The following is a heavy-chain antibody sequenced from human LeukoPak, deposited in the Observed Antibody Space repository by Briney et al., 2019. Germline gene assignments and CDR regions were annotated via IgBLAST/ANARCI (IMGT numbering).Heavy chain of an antibody. J-gene: IGHJ3*02. CDR1: GGSISSYY. Sequence: SETLSLTCTVSGGSISSYYWSWIRQPPGKGLEWIGYIYYSGSINYNPSLKSRVTISVDTSKNQFSLKLSSVTAADTAVYYCARRHYGSDAFDIWGQGTMVTVSS. D-gene: IGHD3-10*01. CDR3: ARRHYGSDAFDI. CDR2: IYYSGSI. V-gene: IGHV4-59*08.